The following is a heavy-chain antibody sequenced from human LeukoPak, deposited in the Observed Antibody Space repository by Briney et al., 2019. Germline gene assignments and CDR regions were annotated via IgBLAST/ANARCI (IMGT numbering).Heavy chain of an antibody. Sequence: GASVMVFCRASGYIFTGYYIHWLRQAPGQGVEGRGWINYNSGGANYAQKFQGRLTMTRDTSISTAYTELIQLTTHDTAVTYCARVAARDYYYGMDVWGQGTTVTVSS. CDR3: ARVAARDYYYGMDV. CDR2: INYNSGGA. J-gene: IGHJ6*02. D-gene: IGHD2-15*01. V-gene: IGHV1-2*02. CDR1: GYIFTGYY.